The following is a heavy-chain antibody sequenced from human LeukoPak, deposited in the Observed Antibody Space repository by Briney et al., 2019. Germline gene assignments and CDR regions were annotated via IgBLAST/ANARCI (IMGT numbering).Heavy chain of an antibody. D-gene: IGHD1-26*01. CDR3: ARAFTKWELPDY. Sequence: PSQTLSLTCTVSGGSISSGGYYWSWIRQHPGKGLEWIGYIYYSGSTNYNPSLKSRVTISVDTSKNQFSLKLSSVTAADTAVYYCARAFTKWELPDYWGQGTLVTVSS. CDR2: IYYSGST. CDR1: GGSISSGGYY. V-gene: IGHV4-31*03. J-gene: IGHJ4*02.